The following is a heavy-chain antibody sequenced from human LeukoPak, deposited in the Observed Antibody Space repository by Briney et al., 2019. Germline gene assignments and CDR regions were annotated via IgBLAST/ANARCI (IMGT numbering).Heavy chain of an antibody. CDR2: IHYSGST. Sequence: SETLSLTCTVSGGSISSYCWSWIRQPPGKGLEWIGSIHYSGSTTYNPSLKSRVTISVDTSKNQFSLKLSSVTAADTAVYYCARRLGGTSTGFDYWGQGTLVTVSS. D-gene: IGHD2-2*01. J-gene: IGHJ4*02. V-gene: IGHV4-59*08. CDR3: ARRLGGTSTGFDY. CDR1: GGSISSYC.